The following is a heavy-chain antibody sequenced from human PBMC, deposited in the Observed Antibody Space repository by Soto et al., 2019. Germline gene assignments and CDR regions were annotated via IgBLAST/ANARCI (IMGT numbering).Heavy chain of an antibody. V-gene: IGHV3-9*01. J-gene: IGHJ3*02. CDR2: ISWNSGSI. CDR1: GFTFDDYA. Sequence: GGSLRLSCAASGFTFDDYAMHWVRQAPGKGLEWVSGISWNSGSIDYADSVKGRFTISRDNAKNSLYLQMNSLGAEDTALYYCAKVRGLPPNDAFDIWGQGTMVTVSS. CDR3: AKVRGLPPNDAFDI. D-gene: IGHD3-10*01.